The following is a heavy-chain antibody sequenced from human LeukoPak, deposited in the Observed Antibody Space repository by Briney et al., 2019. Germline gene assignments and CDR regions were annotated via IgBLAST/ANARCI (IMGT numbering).Heavy chain of an antibody. D-gene: IGHD5-18*01. CDR2: ISSSSSYI. CDR3: ARRASTERGHSYGLDY. J-gene: IGHJ4*02. Sequence: GGSLRLSCAASEFTFSSYSMNWVRQAPGKGLEWVSSISSSSSYIYYADSLKGRITISRDNARRSLFLQMNSLRAEDTAVYYCARRASTERGHSYGLDYWGQGTLVTVSS. CDR1: EFTFSSYS. V-gene: IGHV3-21*01.